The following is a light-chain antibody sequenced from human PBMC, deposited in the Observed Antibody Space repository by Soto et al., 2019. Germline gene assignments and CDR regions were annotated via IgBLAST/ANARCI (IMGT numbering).Light chain of an antibody. CDR1: QSLLHSSGNNY. J-gene: IGKJ4*01. CDR3: MQALQTPLT. V-gene: IGKV2-28*01. Sequence: DIVMTQSPLSLPVTPGESASISCRSSQSLLHSSGNNYLDCYLQKPGQSPQLLIYLGSNRAPGVHDKFSGSGSGTDFTLKISRVEDEDVDIYYCMQALQTPLTFGGGTKVEIK. CDR2: LGS.